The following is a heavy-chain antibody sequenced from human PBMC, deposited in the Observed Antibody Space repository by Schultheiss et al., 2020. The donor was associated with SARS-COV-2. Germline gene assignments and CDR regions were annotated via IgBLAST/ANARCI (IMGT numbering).Heavy chain of an antibody. CDR1: GGSISNYF. CDR3: ARRPAAVGGGWFDP. D-gene: IGHD2-2*01. J-gene: IGHJ5*02. CDR2: VYYSGST. Sequence: SETLSLTCTVSGGSISNYFWSWIRQSPGKGLEWIGYVYYSGSTNYNPSLQSRVTISVDTSKNQFSLKLSSVTAADTAVYYCARRPAAVGGGWFDPWGQGTLVTVSS. V-gene: IGHV4-59*01.